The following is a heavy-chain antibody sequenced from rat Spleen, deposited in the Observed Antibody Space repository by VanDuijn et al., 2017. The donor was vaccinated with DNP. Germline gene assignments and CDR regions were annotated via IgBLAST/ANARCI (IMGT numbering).Heavy chain of an antibody. Sequence: EVQLVESGGGSVQPGRSLRLSCAASGFTFSDYYMAWVRQAPKKGLEWVTSISSSAGSTSYRDSVKGRFTISRDNAKNTLYLQMDSLRSEDTATYYCTTDFERGYWGQGVMVTVSS. CDR3: TTDFERGY. CDR1: GFTFSDYY. D-gene: IGHD1-11*01. CDR2: ISSSAGST. V-gene: IGHV5-20*01. J-gene: IGHJ2*01.